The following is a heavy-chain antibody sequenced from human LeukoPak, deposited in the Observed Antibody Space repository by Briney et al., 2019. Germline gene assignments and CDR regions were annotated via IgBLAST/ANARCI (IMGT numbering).Heavy chain of an antibody. V-gene: IGHV4-34*01. CDR1: GGSFSGYY. J-gene: IGHJ4*02. CDR3: ARHRPYYDSTNIDY. Sequence: SETLSLTCAVYGGSFSGYYWSWIRQPPGKGLEWIGEINHSGSTNYNPSLKSRVTISVDTSKNQFSLKLSSVTAADTAVYYCARHRPYYDSTNIDYWGQGTLVTVSS. D-gene: IGHD3-22*01. CDR2: INHSGST.